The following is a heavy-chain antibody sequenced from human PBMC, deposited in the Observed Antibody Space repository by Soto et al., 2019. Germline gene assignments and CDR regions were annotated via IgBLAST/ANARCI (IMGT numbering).Heavy chain of an antibody. J-gene: IGHJ4*02. CDR3: AKLGGSYPNYSFDC. D-gene: IGHD1-26*01. Sequence: GGSLRLSCAASGFTFSNYVMSWVRQAPGKGLEWVSAISGSGGSTYYADSVKGRFTISRDNSRNTLYLQMSSLRAEDTAVYYCAKLGGSYPNYSFDCWGRGTMGTFSS. CDR2: ISGSGGST. CDR1: GFTFSNYV. V-gene: IGHV3-23*01.